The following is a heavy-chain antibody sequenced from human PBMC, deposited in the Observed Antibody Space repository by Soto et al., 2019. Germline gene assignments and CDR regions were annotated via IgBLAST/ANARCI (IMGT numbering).Heavy chain of an antibody. J-gene: IGHJ3*02. D-gene: IGHD3-22*01. CDR2: IYYSGST. CDR3: ARGDDSSGYYTDRDAFAI. CDR1: GASVSSGDYY. V-gene: IGHV4-31*03. Sequence: SETLSLTCTVSGASVSSGDYYWSWIRQHPGKGLEWVGYIYYSGSTYYNPSLKSRVTISADTSKNQFSLQLRSVTAADTAVYYCARGDDSSGYYTDRDAFAIWGQGTMVTVSS.